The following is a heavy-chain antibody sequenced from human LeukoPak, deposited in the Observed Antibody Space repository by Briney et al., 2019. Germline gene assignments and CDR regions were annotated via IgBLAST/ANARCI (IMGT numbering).Heavy chain of an antibody. CDR2: INHSGST. CDR3: AREYCTGGVCYGFDY. CDR1: GFTFSDYY. V-gene: IGHV4-34*01. Sequence: GSLRLSCAASGFTFSDYYMSWIRQAPGKGLEWIGEINHSGSTNYNPSLKSRVTISVDTSKNQFSLKLSSVTAADTAVYYCAREYCTGGVCYGFDYWGQGTLVTVSS. D-gene: IGHD2-8*02. J-gene: IGHJ4*02.